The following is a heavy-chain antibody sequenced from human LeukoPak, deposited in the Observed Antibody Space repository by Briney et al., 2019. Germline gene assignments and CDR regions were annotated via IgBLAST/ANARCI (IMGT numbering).Heavy chain of an antibody. Sequence: GGSLRLSCAASGFTFSSSAMSWVRQAPGKGLEWVSSISGSGSGGSTYYADSVKGRFTISRDNSKNTLYLQMNSLKTEDTAVYYCTRDQTLYYWGQGTLVTVSS. CDR3: TRDQTLYY. V-gene: IGHV3-23*01. J-gene: IGHJ4*02. CDR1: GFTFSSSA. CDR2: ISGSGSGGST.